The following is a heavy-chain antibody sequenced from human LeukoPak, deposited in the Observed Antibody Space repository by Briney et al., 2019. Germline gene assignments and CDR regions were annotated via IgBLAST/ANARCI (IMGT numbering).Heavy chain of an antibody. Sequence: GGSLRLSCAASGFTFDDYAMHWVRQAPGKGLEWVPGISWNSGSIGYADSVKGRFTISRDNAKNSLYLQMNSLRAEDTALYYCAKGGFGELSLFDYWGQGTLVTVSS. J-gene: IGHJ4*02. CDR2: ISWNSGSI. V-gene: IGHV3-9*01. D-gene: IGHD3-10*01. CDR1: GFTFDDYA. CDR3: AKGGFGELSLFDY.